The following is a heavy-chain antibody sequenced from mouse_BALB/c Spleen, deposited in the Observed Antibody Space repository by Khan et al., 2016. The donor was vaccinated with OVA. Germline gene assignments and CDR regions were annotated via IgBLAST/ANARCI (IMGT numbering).Heavy chain of an antibody. CDR1: GYTFTSYT. D-gene: IGHD2-14*01. Sequence: VQLQESGAELARPGASVKMSCKASGYTFTSYTIHWIKLRPGQGLEWIGYINPSNGYTNYNQKFKDKDTLTADKSSTTAYMQLSSLTSDDSAVYNCVRDGAYHRNDGWFAYWGQGTLVTVSA. CDR3: VRDGAYHRNDGWFAY. V-gene: IGHV1-4*01. J-gene: IGHJ3*01. CDR2: INPSNGYT.